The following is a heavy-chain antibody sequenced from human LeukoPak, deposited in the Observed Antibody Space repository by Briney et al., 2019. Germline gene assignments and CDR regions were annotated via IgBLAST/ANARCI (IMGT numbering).Heavy chain of an antibody. Sequence: GGSLRLSCAASGFTFSSFGMHWVRQAPGKGLEWEAFIRYDGSNKYYAGSVKGRFTISRDNSKNTMYLQRNSLRDEDTAVYYCAKDGNYYDSSGYGDYWGQGTLVTVSS. CDR3: AKDGNYYDSSGYGDY. D-gene: IGHD3-22*01. CDR1: GFTFSSFG. CDR2: IRYDGSNK. V-gene: IGHV3-30*02. J-gene: IGHJ4*02.